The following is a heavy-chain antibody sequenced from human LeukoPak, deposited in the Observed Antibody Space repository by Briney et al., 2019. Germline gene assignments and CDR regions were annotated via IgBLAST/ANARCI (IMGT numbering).Heavy chain of an antibody. Sequence: GGSLRLSCAASGFTFSSYSMNWVRQAPGKGLEWVAYIGSGYNIYYADSVKGRFTISRDNAKNSLYLQMNSLGAEDSAVYYCVRDRDWAFAYWGQGTLVTVSS. CDR2: IGSGYNI. CDR1: GFTFSSYS. J-gene: IGHJ4*02. D-gene: IGHD2-21*01. CDR3: VRDRDWAFAY. V-gene: IGHV3-48*01.